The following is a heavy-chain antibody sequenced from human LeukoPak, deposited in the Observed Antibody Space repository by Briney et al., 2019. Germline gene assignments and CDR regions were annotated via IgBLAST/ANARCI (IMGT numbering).Heavy chain of an antibody. CDR2: VYPSGST. CDR1: GGSISSDY. D-gene: IGHD6-13*01. J-gene: IGHJ3*01. V-gene: IGHV4-4*07. Sequence: SETLSLTCTVSGGSISSDYWSWFRQPAGKGLEWIGRVYPSGSTNYNPSLKGRVTMSVDTSKNQFSLKLSSVTAADTAVYYCARNVAAAGMVFVPDTFDFWGQGTMVTVSS. CDR3: ARNVAAAGMVFVPDTFDF.